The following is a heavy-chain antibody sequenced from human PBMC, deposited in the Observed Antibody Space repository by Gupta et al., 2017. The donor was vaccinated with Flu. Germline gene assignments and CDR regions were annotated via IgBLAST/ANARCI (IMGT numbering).Heavy chain of an antibody. V-gene: IGHV4-59*08. D-gene: IGHD4-17*01. J-gene: IGHJ6*03. CDR3: ARLHDCGGTGHYYMDV. CDR2: IYYSGST. Sequence: PPGKGLEWIGYIYYSGSTNYNPSLKSRLTISVDTSKNQFSLRLRSVTAADTAVYYCARLHDCGGTGHYYMDVWGKGTTVTVSS.